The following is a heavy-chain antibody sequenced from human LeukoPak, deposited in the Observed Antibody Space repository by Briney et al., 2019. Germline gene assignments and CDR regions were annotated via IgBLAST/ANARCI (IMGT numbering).Heavy chain of an antibody. CDR3: ARGRVTGDYVRDFDY. Sequence: GGSLRLSCAASGFTFSTYEMNWVRQAPGKGLEWVSYVSSSGGTILYADSVKGRFTISRDNAKNSLYLQMNSLRAEDTAVYYCARGRVTGDYVRDFDYCGHGTLVTVSS. V-gene: IGHV3-48*03. CDR2: VSSSGGTI. J-gene: IGHJ4*01. D-gene: IGHD4-17*01. CDR1: GFTFSTYE.